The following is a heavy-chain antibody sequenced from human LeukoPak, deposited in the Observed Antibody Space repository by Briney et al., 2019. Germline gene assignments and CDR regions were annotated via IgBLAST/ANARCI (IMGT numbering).Heavy chain of an antibody. CDR1: GGSFSSGDYY. D-gene: IGHD6-19*01. CDR2: IYTSGNT. V-gene: IGHV4-61*09. Sequence: SETLSLTCTVSGGSFSSGDYYWSWIRQPAGKGLEWIGQIYTSGNTNYNPSLRSRVTISVDTSKNQFSLRLTSVTAADTAVYYCASATGYSSGWYVYWGQGTLVTVSS. CDR3: ASATGYSSGWYVY. J-gene: IGHJ4*02.